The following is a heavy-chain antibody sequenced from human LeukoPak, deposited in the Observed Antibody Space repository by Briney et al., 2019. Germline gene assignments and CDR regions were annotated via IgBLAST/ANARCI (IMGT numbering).Heavy chain of an antibody. CDR2: LRYDGSNT. CDR3: AKDRAYGQFLWGNDY. D-gene: IGHD2-21*01. CDR1: GFTFSGYG. J-gene: IGHJ4*02. Sequence: PGGSLRLSCAASGFTFSGYGMHWVRQAPGKGLEWVAFLRYDGSNTYYADSVKGRFTISRDNSKNTLYLQMNSLRVEDTALYYCAKDRAYGQFLWGNDYWGQGTLVTVSS. V-gene: IGHV3-30*02.